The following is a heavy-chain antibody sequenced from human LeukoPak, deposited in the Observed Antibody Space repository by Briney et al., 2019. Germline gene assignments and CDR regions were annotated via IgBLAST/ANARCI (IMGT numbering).Heavy chain of an antibody. D-gene: IGHD3-10*01. CDR3: AREDSGSYYNYYYFYMDV. J-gene: IGHJ6*03. CDR1: GFTFSSYA. Sequence: GGSLRLSCAASGFTFSSYAMSWVRQAPGKGLEWVSAISGSGGSTYCADSVKGRFTISRDNSKNTLYLQMNSLRAEDTAVYYCAREDSGSYYNYYYFYMDVWGKGTTVTISS. CDR2: ISGSGGST. V-gene: IGHV3-23*01.